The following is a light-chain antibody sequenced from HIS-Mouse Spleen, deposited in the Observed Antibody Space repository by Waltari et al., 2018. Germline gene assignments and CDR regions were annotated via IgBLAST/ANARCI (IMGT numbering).Light chain of an antibody. CDR3: YSTDSSGNHRV. Sequence: SYELTQPPSVSVSPGQTARITCSGDALPKKYAYWYQQKSGQAPVLVIYEDSKRPSGNPEGVSGSSSGTMATLTISGAQVEDEADYYCYSTDSSGNHRVFGGGTKLTVL. CDR1: ALPKKY. J-gene: IGLJ2*01. CDR2: EDS. V-gene: IGLV3-10*01.